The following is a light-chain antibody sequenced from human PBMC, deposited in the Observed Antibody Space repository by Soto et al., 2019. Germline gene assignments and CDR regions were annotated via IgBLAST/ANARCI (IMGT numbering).Light chain of an antibody. CDR1: SSNIGAEYD. J-gene: IGLJ1*01. CDR3: QSYDSNLSGAGI. CDR2: ANF. V-gene: IGLV1-40*01. Sequence: QSLLTHPPSVSGATGQRGTISRTGSSSNIGAEYDVHCSQDIPGTAPKPLIDANFQRPSGVPDRFSGSKSGTSASLVITGLQAEDEADYCCQSYDSNLSGAGIVGSGTK.